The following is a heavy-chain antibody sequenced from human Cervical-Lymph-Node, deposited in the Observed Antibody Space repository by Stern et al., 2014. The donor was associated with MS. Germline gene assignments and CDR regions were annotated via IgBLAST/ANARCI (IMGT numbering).Heavy chain of an antibody. CDR3: ASAYSSSHYYFDY. CDR2: IWYDGSNP. CDR1: GFSFSRYA. D-gene: IGHD6-13*01. J-gene: IGHJ4*02. Sequence: VPLVESGGGVVQPGRSLRLSCAASGFSFSRYAMHSVRQAPGKGLAWVALIWYDGSNPYYADSVTGRFTISRDNFKNTLYLQMNSLRAEDTAVYYCASAYSSSHYYFDYWGQGTLVTVSS. V-gene: IGHV3-33*01.